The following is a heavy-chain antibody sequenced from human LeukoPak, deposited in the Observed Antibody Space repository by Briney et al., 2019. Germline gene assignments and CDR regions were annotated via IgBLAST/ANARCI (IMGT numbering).Heavy chain of an antibody. CDR2: ISYDGSNK. D-gene: IGHD6-13*01. J-gene: IGHJ5*02. Sequence: PGGSLRLSCAASGFTFSSYAMHWVRQAPGKGLEWVAFISYDGSNKYYADSVKGRFTISRDNAKNSLYLQMNSLRAEDTAVYYCARDPGHPAAAGKEDWFDPWGQGTLVTVSS. CDR1: GFTFSSYA. CDR3: ARDPGHPAAAGKEDWFDP. V-gene: IGHV3-30-3*01.